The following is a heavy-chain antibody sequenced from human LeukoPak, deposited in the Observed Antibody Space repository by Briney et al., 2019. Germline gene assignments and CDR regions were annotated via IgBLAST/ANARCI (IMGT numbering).Heavy chain of an antibody. CDR1: GGTFSSYA. D-gene: IGHD4-23*01. CDR3: ASTGGNSAFDI. V-gene: IGHV1-69*04. J-gene: IGHJ3*02. Sequence: RASVKVSCKASGGTFSSYAISWVRQAPGQGLEWMGRIIPILGIANYAQKFQGRVTITADKSTSTAYMELSSLRSEDTAVYYCASTGGNSAFDIWGQGTMVTVSS. CDR2: IIPILGIA.